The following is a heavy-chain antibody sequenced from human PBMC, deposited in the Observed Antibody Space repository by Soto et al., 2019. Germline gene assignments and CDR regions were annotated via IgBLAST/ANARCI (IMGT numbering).Heavy chain of an antibody. CDR2: ISSSSSYI. D-gene: IGHD2-2*01. V-gene: IGHV3-21*01. CDR1: GFTFSSYS. Sequence: EVQLVESGGGLVKPGGSLRLSCAASGFTFSSYSMNWVRQAPGKGLEWVSSISSSSSYIYYADSVKGRFTISRDNAKNSLYLQMNILRAEDTAVYYCARPLGYCSSTSCYEGYYYYYYMDVWGKGTTVTVSS. J-gene: IGHJ6*03. CDR3: ARPLGYCSSTSCYEGYYYYYYMDV.